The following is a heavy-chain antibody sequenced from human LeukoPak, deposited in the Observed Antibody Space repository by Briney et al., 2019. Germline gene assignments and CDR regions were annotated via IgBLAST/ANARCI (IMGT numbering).Heavy chain of an antibody. CDR2: IGGDGGST. Sequence: PGGSLRLSCAASGFIFSLYAMSWVRQAPGKGVEWVSAIGGDGGSTYSADSVKGRFTISRDDSKNTLYLQMNSLTAEDTAVYYCAKGSAVGRPYYFDSWGQGTLVTVSS. CDR3: AKGSAVGRPYYFDS. CDR1: GFIFSLYA. J-gene: IGHJ4*02. V-gene: IGHV3-23*01. D-gene: IGHD6-6*01.